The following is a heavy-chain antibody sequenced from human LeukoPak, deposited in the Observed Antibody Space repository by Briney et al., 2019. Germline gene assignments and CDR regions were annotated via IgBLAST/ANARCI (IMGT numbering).Heavy chain of an antibody. J-gene: IGHJ3*02. CDR1: GGSISSYY. V-gene: IGHV4-59*01. Sequence: SETLSLTCTVSGGSISSYYWSWIRQPPGKGLEWIGYIYYSGSTNYNPSLKSRVTISVDTSKNQFSLKLSSVTAADTAAYYCARGYGDYDTQLPDAFDIWGQGTMVTVSS. CDR2: IYYSGST. D-gene: IGHD4-17*01. CDR3: ARGYGDYDTQLPDAFDI.